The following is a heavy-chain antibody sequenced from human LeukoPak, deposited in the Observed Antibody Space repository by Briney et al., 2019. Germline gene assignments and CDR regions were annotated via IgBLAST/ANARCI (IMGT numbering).Heavy chain of an antibody. V-gene: IGHV5-51*01. CDR1: GYSFTSYW. D-gene: IGHD1-26*01. J-gene: IGHJ6*03. CDR2: IYPGDSDT. Sequence: GESLKISCKGSGYSFTSYWIGWVRQMPGKGLEWMGIIYPGDSDTRYSPSFQGQVTISADKSISTAYLQWSSLKASDTAMYYCARQNSGSYYGHYYYMDVWGKGTTVTISS. CDR3: ARQNSGSYYGHYYYMDV.